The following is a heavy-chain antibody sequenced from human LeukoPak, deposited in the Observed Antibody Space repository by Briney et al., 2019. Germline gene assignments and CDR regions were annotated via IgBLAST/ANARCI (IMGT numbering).Heavy chain of an antibody. CDR3: ANQTTVVNSPGYYSYGMDV. D-gene: IGHD4-23*01. J-gene: IGHJ6*02. CDR2: IYPGDSDT. CDR1: GYSFTSYW. V-gene: IGHV5-51*01. Sequence: GESLKISCKGSGYSFTSYWIGWVRQMPGKGLEWMGIIYPGDSDTRYSPSFQGQVTISADKSISTAYLQWSSLKASDTAMYYCANQTTVVNSPGYYSYGMDVWGQGPTVTVSS.